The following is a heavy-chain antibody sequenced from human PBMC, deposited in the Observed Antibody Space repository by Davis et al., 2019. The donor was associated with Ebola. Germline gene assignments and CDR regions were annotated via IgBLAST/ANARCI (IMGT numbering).Heavy chain of an antibody. Sequence: SETLSLTCTVSGGSITSYYWNWIRQPPGKGLEWIGYIYYSGSTNYNPSLKSRVTISVDTSKNQFSLKLSSVTVADTAVYYCARGTGPVDYLGQGTLVTVSS. CDR2: IYYSGST. J-gene: IGHJ4*02. CDR1: GGSITSYY. CDR3: ARGTGPVDY. D-gene: IGHD1-14*01. V-gene: IGHV4-59*08.